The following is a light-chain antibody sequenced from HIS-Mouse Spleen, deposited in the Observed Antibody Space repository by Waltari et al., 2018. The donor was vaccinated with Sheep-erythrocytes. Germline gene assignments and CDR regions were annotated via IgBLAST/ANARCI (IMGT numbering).Light chain of an antibody. CDR3: QQANSFPQT. J-gene: IGKJ1*01. CDR2: AAS. Sequence: DIQMTQSPSSVSASVGDRVTITCRASQGISSWLARYQQKPGKAPKLLIYAASSLQSGVPSRFSGSGSGTDFTLTISSLQPEDFATYYCQQANSFPQTFGQGTKVEIK. V-gene: IGKV1-12*01. CDR1: QGISSW.